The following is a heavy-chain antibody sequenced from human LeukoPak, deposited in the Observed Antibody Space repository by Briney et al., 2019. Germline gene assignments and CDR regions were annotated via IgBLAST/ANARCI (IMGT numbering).Heavy chain of an antibody. D-gene: IGHD2-2*01. V-gene: IGHV1-46*01. CDR3: ASDPSIVVVPAAYYFDY. CDR1: GYTFTSYY. J-gene: IGHJ4*02. CDR2: INPSGGST. Sequence: ASVKVSCKASGYTFTSYYMHWVRQAPGQGLEWMGIINPSGGSTSYAQKFQGRVTMTRDTSTSIVYMELSSLRSEDTAVYYCASDPSIVVVPAAYYFDYWGQGTLVTVPS.